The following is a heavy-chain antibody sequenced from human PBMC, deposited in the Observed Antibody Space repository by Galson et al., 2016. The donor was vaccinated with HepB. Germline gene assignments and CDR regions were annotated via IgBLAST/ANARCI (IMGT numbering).Heavy chain of an antibody. CDR3: ARERERSGGYDFWSGFGPFDY. J-gene: IGHJ4*02. CDR1: GYTFTNYA. D-gene: IGHD3-3*01. CDR2: INAGNGNT. V-gene: IGHV1-3*01. Sequence: SVKVSCKASGYTFTNYAMHWVRQAPGQRLEWMGWINAGNGNTKYSQNFQGRVTITRETSETTAYMELSSLRSEDTSIYYCARERERSGGYDFWSGFGPFDYWGQGTLVTVSS.